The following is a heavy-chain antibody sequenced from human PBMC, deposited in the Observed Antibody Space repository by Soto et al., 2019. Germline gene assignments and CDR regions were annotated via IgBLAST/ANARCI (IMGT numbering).Heavy chain of an antibody. Sequence: ASVKVSCKVSGYTLTELSMHWVRQAPGKGLEWMGGFDPEDGETIYAQKFQGRVTMTEDTSTDTAYMELSSLRSEDTAVYYCATAAGGFLEWSPNAFDIWGQGTMVTVSS. J-gene: IGHJ3*02. CDR3: ATAAGGFLEWSPNAFDI. CDR1: GYTLTELS. D-gene: IGHD3-3*01. V-gene: IGHV1-24*01. CDR2: FDPEDGET.